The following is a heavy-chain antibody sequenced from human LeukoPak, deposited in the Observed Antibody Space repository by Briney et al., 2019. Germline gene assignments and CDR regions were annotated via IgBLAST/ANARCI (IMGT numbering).Heavy chain of an antibody. Sequence: GGSLRLSCAASGFILSSYAMSWVRQAPGKGLEWVSGISANGDITDYADSVKGRFTISRDNSKNTLYVQMNSLRAEDTAVYYCAKGEYNSSPWDYWGQGILVTVSS. CDR3: AKGEYNSSPWDY. J-gene: IGHJ4*02. CDR1: GFILSSYA. V-gene: IGHV3-23*01. CDR2: ISANGDIT. D-gene: IGHD6-6*01.